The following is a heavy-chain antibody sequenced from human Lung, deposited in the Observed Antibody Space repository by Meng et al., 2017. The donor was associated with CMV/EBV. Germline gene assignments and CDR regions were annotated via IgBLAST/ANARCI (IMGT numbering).Heavy chain of an antibody. CDR1: GYNFW. J-gene: IGHJ4*02. Sequence: GESLKISCEAPGYNFWIGWVRQMPGKGLEWMGIIYLRDSETKYSPSFQGQVTISADKSINTAYLQWSSLKASDTAMYYCARLSEDILTGYFVPPVDYWGQGTLVTVSS. D-gene: IGHD3-9*01. V-gene: IGHV5-51*01. CDR3: ARLSEDILTGYFVPPVDY. CDR2: IYLRDSET.